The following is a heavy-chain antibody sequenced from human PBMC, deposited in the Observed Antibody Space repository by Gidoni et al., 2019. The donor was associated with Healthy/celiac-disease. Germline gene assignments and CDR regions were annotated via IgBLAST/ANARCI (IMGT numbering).Heavy chain of an antibody. J-gene: IGHJ6*02. D-gene: IGHD5-12*01. Sequence: EVQLLESGGGLVQPGGSLRLSCAASGFTFSSYARSWVRQAPGKGLEWVSAISGSGGSTYYADSVKGRFTISRDNSKNTLYLQMNSLRAEDTAVYYCAKGGASEMATIHYYYYGMDVWGQGTTVTVSS. V-gene: IGHV3-23*01. CDR2: ISGSGGST. CDR3: AKGGASEMATIHYYYYGMDV. CDR1: GFTFSSYA.